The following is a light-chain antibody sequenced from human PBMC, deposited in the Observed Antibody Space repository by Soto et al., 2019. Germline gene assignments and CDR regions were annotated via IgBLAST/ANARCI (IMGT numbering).Light chain of an antibody. CDR2: EDR. Sequence: SYELTQPPSVSVAPGQTTRLTCGGKNIGSKRVHWSQQRPGQAPVLVVYEDRDRPSGVPDRFSGSKSGTSASLAMSGLQSEDEADYYCAAWYDSGNGGVFGGGTQRTV. CDR3: AAWYDSGNGGV. J-gene: IGLJ3*02. V-gene: IGLV3-21*02. CDR1: NIGSKR.